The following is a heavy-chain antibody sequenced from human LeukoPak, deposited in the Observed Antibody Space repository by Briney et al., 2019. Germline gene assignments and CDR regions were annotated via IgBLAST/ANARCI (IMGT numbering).Heavy chain of an antibody. Sequence: ASVKVSCKASGYTLTDYYMHWVRQATRQGLERMGIINPGGGKTNYAQKFQGRVTMTRDTSTSTVYMELSSLRSEDTAVYYCARSSSPPFDYWGQGTLVTVSS. J-gene: IGHJ4*02. CDR2: INPGGGKT. V-gene: IGHV1-46*01. D-gene: IGHD2-15*01. CDR1: GYTLTDYY. CDR3: ARSSSPPFDY.